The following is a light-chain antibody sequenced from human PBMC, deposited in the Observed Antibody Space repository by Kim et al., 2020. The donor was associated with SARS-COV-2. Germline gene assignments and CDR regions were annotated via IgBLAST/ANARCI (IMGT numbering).Light chain of an antibody. J-gene: IGKJ5*01. CDR1: QVITNY. V-gene: IGKV1-33*01. CDR2: DVS. CDR3: QQYANLPIT. Sequence: AAVGGRVTITCQAIQVITNYLDWYQQKPGKAPKLLIYDVSNLERGVPSRFSGTGFGTDFTFTISSLQPEDAATYYCQQYANLPITFGQGTQLDIK.